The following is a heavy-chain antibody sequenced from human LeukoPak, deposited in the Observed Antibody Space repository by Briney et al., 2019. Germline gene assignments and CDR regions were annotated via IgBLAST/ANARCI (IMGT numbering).Heavy chain of an antibody. CDR1: GFTFSSYA. D-gene: IGHD6-19*01. Sequence: GRSLRLSCAASGFTFSSYAMHWVRQAPGKGLEWVAVISYDGSNKYYADSVKGRFTISRDNSKNTLYLQMNSLRAEDTAVYYCARGLGSSGWYDAFVIWGQGTMVTVSS. J-gene: IGHJ3*02. CDR3: ARGLGSSGWYDAFVI. CDR2: ISYDGSNK. V-gene: IGHV3-30-3*01.